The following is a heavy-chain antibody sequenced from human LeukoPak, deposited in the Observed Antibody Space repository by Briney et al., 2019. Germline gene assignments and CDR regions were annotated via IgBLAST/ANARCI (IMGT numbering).Heavy chain of an antibody. Sequence: RGESLKISCKGSGYSFTSYWIGWVRQMPGKGLEWMGIIYPGDSDTRYSPSFQGQVTISADKSISTAYLQWSSLKASDTAMYYCARLLAAAGQGNWFDPWGHGTLVTVSS. CDR1: GYSFTSYW. CDR2: IYPGDSDT. D-gene: IGHD6-13*01. CDR3: ARLLAAAGQGNWFDP. V-gene: IGHV5-51*01. J-gene: IGHJ5*02.